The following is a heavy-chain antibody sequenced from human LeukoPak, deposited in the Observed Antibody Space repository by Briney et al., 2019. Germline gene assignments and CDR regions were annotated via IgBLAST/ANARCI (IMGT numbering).Heavy chain of an antibody. Sequence: ASVKVSCKASGYTFTSYYMHWVRQAPGQGLEWMGIINPSGGSTSYAQKFQGRVTMTRDMSTSTVYIELSSLRSEDTAVYYCARAGLLTYNWFDPWGQGTLVTVSS. CDR2: INPSGGST. CDR3: ARAGLLTYNWFDP. CDR1: GYTFTSYY. D-gene: IGHD3-22*01. V-gene: IGHV1-46*01. J-gene: IGHJ5*02.